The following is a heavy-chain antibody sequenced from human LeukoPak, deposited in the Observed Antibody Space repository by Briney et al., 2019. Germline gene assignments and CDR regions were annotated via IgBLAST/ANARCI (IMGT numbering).Heavy chain of an antibody. Sequence: PGGSLRLSCAASGFTFSSYSMNWVRQAPGKGLAWVSSISSTTSYINYADSVRGRFTISRDNAKNSLYLQMNSLRAEDTAVYYCARTSSGWYLIYYYYYMDVWGKGTTVTVSS. CDR1: GFTFSSYS. CDR3: ARTSSGWYLIYYYYYMDV. V-gene: IGHV3-21*01. D-gene: IGHD6-19*01. J-gene: IGHJ6*03. CDR2: ISSTTSYI.